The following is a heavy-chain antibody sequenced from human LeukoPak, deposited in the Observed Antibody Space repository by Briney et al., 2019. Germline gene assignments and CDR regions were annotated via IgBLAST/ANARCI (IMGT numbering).Heavy chain of an antibody. D-gene: IGHD3-10*01. J-gene: IGHJ6*02. CDR1: GYTFTGYY. CDR3: ARGRPYYGSGSYSSYYGMDV. CDR2: INPNSGGT. V-gene: IGHV1-2*02. Sequence: ASVKVSCKASGYTFTGYYMHWVRQAPGQGLERMGWINPNSGGTNYAQKFQGRVTMTRDTSISTAYMEMSRLRSDDTAAYYCARGRPYYGSGSYSSYYGMDVWGQGTTVTVSS.